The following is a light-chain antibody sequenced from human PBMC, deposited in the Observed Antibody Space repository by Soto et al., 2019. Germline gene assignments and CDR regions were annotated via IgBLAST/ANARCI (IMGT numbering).Light chain of an antibody. CDR1: QGIGNY. CDR3: QKYNSAPRT. CDR2: AAS. J-gene: IGKJ1*01. V-gene: IGKV1-27*01. Sequence: DIQMTQSPSSLSASLGDRVTTTCRASQGIGNYLAWYQLQPGKVPKLLIYAASTLQSGVPSRFSGSGSGTDFTLTISSLQPEDVATYFCQKYNSAPRTFGQGTKVEI.